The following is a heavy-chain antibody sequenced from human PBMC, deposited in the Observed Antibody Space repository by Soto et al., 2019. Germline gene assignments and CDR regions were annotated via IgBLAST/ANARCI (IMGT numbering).Heavy chain of an antibody. D-gene: IGHD6-6*01. J-gene: IGHJ6*03. CDR3: ARGLIAARPDYYYYYMDV. CDR1: GDSVSSNSAA. V-gene: IGHV6-1*01. Sequence: PSQTLSLTCAISGDSVSSNSAAWNWIRQSPSRGLEWLGRTYYRSKWYNDYAVSVKSRITINPDTSKNQYSLQLNSVTPEDTAVYYCARGLIAARPDYYYYYMDVWGKGTTVTVSS. CDR2: TYYRSKWYN.